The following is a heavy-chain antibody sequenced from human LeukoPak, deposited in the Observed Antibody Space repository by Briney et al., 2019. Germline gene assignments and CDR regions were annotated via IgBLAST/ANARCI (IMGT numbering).Heavy chain of an antibody. J-gene: IGHJ4*02. D-gene: IGHD3-10*01. V-gene: IGHV4-31*03. Sequence: SETLSLTCTVSGGSISSGGYYWSWIRQHPGKGLEWIGYIYYSGSTYYNPSLKSRVTISVDTSKNQFSLKLSSVTAADTAVYYCAGSYPYYFDYWGQGTLDTVFS. CDR1: GGSISSGGYY. CDR2: IYYSGST. CDR3: AGSYPYYFDY.